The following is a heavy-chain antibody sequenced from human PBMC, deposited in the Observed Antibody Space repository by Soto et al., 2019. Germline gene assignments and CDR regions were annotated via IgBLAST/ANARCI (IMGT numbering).Heavy chain of an antibody. D-gene: IGHD2-21*02. Sequence: ETLSLTCTVSGGSISSYYWSWIRQPSGKGLEWIGYMYNTGSTIYNPSLKSRVTISVDTSKNQFSLKLNSVTAADTAVYYCARDLWGYCGTDCYPLDVWGQGTTVTVSS. CDR2: MYNTGST. J-gene: IGHJ6*02. CDR1: GGSISSYY. CDR3: ARDLWGYCGTDCYPLDV. V-gene: IGHV4-59*01.